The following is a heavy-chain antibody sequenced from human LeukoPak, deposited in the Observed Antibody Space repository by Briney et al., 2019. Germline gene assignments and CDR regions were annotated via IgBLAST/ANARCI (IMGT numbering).Heavy chain of an antibody. CDR3: ARVTAAEGVRDAFDI. Sequence: PSETLSLTCTVSGGSISSSSYYWGWIRQPPGKGLEWIGSIYYSGSTYYNPSLKSRVTISVDTSKNQFSLKLSSVTAADTAVYYCARVTAAEGVRDAFDIWGQGTMVTVSS. V-gene: IGHV4-39*07. CDR2: IYYSGST. J-gene: IGHJ3*02. CDR1: GGSISSSSYY. D-gene: IGHD6-13*01.